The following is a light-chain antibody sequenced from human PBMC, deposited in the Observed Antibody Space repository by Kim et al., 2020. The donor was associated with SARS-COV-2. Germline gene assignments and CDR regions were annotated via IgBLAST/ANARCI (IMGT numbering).Light chain of an antibody. CDR1: SLRSYY. CDR2: GKN. V-gene: IGLV3-19*01. Sequence: SSELTQDPAVSVALGQTARITCQGDSLRSYYASWYQQKPGQAPVLVIYGKNNRPSGIPDRFSGSSSGNTASLTITGAQAEDEADYYCNSRDSSGNHPVFGGGTQLTVL. CDR3: NSRDSSGNHPV. J-gene: IGLJ3*02.